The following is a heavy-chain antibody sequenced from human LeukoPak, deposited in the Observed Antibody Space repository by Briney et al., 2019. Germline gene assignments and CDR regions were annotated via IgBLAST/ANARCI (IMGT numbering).Heavy chain of an antibody. CDR2: ISAYNGNT. CDR1: GYSFTSYG. Sequence: ASVKVSCKASGYSFTSYGISWVRQAPGQGLEWMGWISAYNGNTNYAQKLQGRVTMTTDTSTSTAYMELRSLRSDDTAVYYCAGVHGTLSAFDIWGQGTMVTVSS. CDR3: AGVHGTLSAFDI. J-gene: IGHJ3*02. D-gene: IGHD2/OR15-2a*01. V-gene: IGHV1-18*01.